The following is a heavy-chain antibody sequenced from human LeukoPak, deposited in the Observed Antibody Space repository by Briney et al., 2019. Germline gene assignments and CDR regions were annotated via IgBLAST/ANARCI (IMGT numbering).Heavy chain of an antibody. J-gene: IGHJ4*02. D-gene: IGHD6-19*01. CDR1: GFAFSSHA. V-gene: IGHV3-23*01. CDR2: ITDSGGNR. Sequence: GGSLRLSCAASGFAFSSHAMSWVRQAPGKGLEWVSAITDSGGNRQYTDSVKGRFTISRDNSKNTLYLQMDSLRAEDTAVYYCARGAGDDYWGQGTLVTVSS. CDR3: ARGAGDDY.